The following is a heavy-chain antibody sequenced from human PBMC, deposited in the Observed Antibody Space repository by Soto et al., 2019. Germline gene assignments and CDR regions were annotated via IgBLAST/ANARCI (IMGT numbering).Heavy chain of an antibody. CDR2: IIPSVGRT. CDR3: ARVEVGYTRDVDY. Sequence: QVQLVQSGAEVKQPGASVKVSCTASGYSITNYHLHWVRQAPGPGLEWMGMIIPSVGRTTYAQKLQGTVTMTRVTSAGTVYLELTSLKSEGTSLFHCARVEVGYTRDVDYWGQGSLVTVSS. J-gene: IGHJ4*02. V-gene: IGHV1-46*01. D-gene: IGHD5-12*01. CDR1: GYSITNYH.